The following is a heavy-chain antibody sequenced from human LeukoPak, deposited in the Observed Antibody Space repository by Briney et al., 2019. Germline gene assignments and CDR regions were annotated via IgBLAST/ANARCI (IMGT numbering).Heavy chain of an antibody. D-gene: IGHD3-3*01. Sequence: PSETLSLTCTVSGGSFSSPNYYWSWIRQPAGKGLEWIGRIYTTGFTNYHPSLKSRVTVSIGTSKNQFYLKLTSVTAADTAVYYCAREDYNFLWGQGTLVTVSS. CDR3: AREDYNFL. CDR1: GGSFSSPNYY. CDR2: IYTTGFT. J-gene: IGHJ4*02. V-gene: IGHV4-61*02.